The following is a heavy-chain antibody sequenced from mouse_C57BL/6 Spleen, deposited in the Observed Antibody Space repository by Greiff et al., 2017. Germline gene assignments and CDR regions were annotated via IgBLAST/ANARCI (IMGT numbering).Heavy chain of an antibody. CDR2: INPSSGYT. CDR1: GYTFTRYT. Sequence: QVQLQQSGAELARPGASVKMSCKASGYTFTRYTMHWVKQRPGQGLEWIGYINPSSGYTKYNQKFKDKATLTADKSSSTAYMQLSSLTSEDSAVYYCARYEYSNYWYFDVWGTGTTVTVSS. D-gene: IGHD2-5*01. CDR3: ARYEYSNYWYFDV. V-gene: IGHV1-4*01. J-gene: IGHJ1*03.